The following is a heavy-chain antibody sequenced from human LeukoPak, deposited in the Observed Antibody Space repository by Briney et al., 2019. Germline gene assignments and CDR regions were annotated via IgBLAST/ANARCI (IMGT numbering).Heavy chain of an antibody. D-gene: IGHD3-10*01. CDR1: GGSISSYY. J-gene: IGHJ5*02. CDR3: ARDGITMVRGEPPSGWFDP. V-gene: IGHV4-59*01. CDR2: IYYSGST. Sequence: SETLSLTCTVSGGSISSYYWSWIRQPPGKGLEWIGYIYYSGSTNYNPSLKSRVTISVDTSKNQFSLKLSSVTAADTAVYYCARDGITMVRGEPPSGWFDPWGQGTLVTVSS.